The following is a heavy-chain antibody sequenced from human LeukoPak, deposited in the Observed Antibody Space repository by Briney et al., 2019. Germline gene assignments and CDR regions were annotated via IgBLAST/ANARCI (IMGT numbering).Heavy chain of an antibody. J-gene: IGHJ4*02. CDR1: GFTVSSNY. D-gene: IGHD2-21*02. CDR2: IYSGGGT. Sequence: GGSLRLSCAASGFTVSSNYMSWVRQAPGKGLEWVSVIYSGGGTYYADSVKGRFTISRHNSKNTLYLQMNSLRAEDTAVYYCTRGLLYCGGDCYPGYFDYWGQGTLVTVSS. V-gene: IGHV3-53*04. CDR3: TRGLLYCGGDCYPGYFDY.